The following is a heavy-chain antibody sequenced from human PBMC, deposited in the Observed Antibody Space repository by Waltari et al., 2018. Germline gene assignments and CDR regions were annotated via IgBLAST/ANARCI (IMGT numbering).Heavy chain of an antibody. CDR3: ATGSTIFGVVISFDY. J-gene: IGHJ4*02. CDR2: VDPEDGET. V-gene: IGHV1-69-2*01. Sequence: EVQLVQSGAEVKKPGATVKISCKASGYTFTDYYMQWVQQAPGKGLEWMGRVDPEDGETIYAEKFQGRVTITADTSTDTAYMELSSLRSEDTAVYYCATGSTIFGVVISFDYWGQGTLVTVSS. D-gene: IGHD3-3*01. CDR1: GYTFTDYY.